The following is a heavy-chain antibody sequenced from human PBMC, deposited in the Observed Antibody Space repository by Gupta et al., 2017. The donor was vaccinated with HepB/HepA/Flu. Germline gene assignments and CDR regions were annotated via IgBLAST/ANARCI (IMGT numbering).Heavy chain of an antibody. Sequence: EVQLVESGGGLVQPGGSLRLSCAASGFTFGNYWLSWVRRAPGKGLEWVANINQDGSGKYYVDSVRGRFTISRDNPKNSLYLQMNSLRAEDTAVYYCARIRGYSYGPYYSYMDVWGKGTTVTVSS. CDR1: GFTFGNYW. D-gene: IGHD5-18*01. CDR2: INQDGSGK. J-gene: IGHJ6*03. V-gene: IGHV3-7*01. CDR3: ARIRGYSYGPYYSYMDV.